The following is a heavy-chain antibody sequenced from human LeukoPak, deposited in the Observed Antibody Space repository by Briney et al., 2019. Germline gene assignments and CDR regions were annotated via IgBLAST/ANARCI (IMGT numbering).Heavy chain of an antibody. CDR3: AKDQKQWLVQDAFDI. CDR1: GFTFSSYA. Sequence: PGGSLRLSCAASGFTFSSYAMSWVRQAPGKGLEWVSAISGGGASTYYAASVKGRFTISRDNSKNTLYLQMNSLRAEDTAVYYCAKDQKQWLVQDAFDIWGQGTMVTVSS. V-gene: IGHV3-23*01. CDR2: ISGGGAST. D-gene: IGHD6-19*01. J-gene: IGHJ3*02.